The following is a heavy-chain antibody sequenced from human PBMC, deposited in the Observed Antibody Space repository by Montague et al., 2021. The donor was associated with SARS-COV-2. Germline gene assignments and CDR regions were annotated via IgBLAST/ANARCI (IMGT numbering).Heavy chain of an antibody. CDR1: GGSFSGYY. D-gene: IGHD4-23*01. CDR2: INHSGTT. J-gene: IGHJ4*02. V-gene: IGHV4-34*01. CDR3: ARWDPQTLTLIGLRGKSASDY. Sequence: SETLSLTCAVYGGSFSGYYWTWIRQSPGKGLEWIAEINHSGTTNYKFNPSLRSRVTISVDTCKSQFSLKLSSVTAADTGVYYCARWDPQTLTLIGLRGKSASDYWGQGTLVTVSS.